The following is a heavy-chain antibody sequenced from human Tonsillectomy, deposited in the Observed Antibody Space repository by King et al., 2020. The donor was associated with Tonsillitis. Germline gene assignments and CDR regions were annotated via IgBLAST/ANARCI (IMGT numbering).Heavy chain of an antibody. CDR1: GFTFSNAW. D-gene: IGHD3-22*01. CDR2: IKSKTDGGTT. Sequence: QLVQSGGGLVKPGGSLRLSCAASGFTFSNAWMSWVRQAPGKGREWVGRIKSKTDGGTTDYAAPVKGRFTISRDDSKKTLYLQMNSLKTEDTAVYYCTTDSQYYYDSSGYYYYYYMDVWGKGTTVTVSS. CDR3: TTDSQYYYDSSGYYYYYYMDV. V-gene: IGHV3-15*01. J-gene: IGHJ6*03.